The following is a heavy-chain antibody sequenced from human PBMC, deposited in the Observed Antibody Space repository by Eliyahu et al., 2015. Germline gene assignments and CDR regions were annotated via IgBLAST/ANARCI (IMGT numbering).Heavy chain of an antibody. CDR3: ARHSSGWYGAIDY. D-gene: IGHD6-19*01. CDR1: XVSVNTYY. V-gene: IGHV4-59*02. Sequence: QVQLQESGPGLVKPSEXLSLXXTVSXVSVNTYYWSWIRQPPGKGLEWIGYIYYSGSTNYNPSLKSRASISVDTSKNQFSLKLNSVTAADTAVYYCARHSSGWYGAIDYWGQGTLVTVSS. CDR2: IYYSGST. J-gene: IGHJ4*02.